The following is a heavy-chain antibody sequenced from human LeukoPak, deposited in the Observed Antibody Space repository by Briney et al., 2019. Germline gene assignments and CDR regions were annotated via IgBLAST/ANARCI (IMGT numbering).Heavy chain of an antibody. Sequence: SETLSLTCSVSGGSISGYYWSWIRQPPGKALEWMGYIHYSGSTNYNPSLKSRVTISVDTSKNQFSLKLSSVTAADTAVYYCARVSGYCSTTSCRGIEYWGQGTLVTVS. CDR1: GGSISGYY. CDR3: ARVSGYCSTTSCRGIEY. J-gene: IGHJ4*02. CDR2: IHYSGST. V-gene: IGHV4-59*01. D-gene: IGHD2-2*01.